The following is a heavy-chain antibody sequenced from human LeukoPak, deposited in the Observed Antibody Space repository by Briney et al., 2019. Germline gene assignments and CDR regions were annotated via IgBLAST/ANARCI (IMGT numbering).Heavy chain of an antibody. J-gene: IGHJ5*02. CDR1: GFTFSSYA. CDR2: ISGSGGST. CDR3: ARIEAPNWFDP. Sequence: GGSLRLSCAASGFTFSSYAMSWVRQAPGKGLEWVSAISGSGGSTYYADSVKGRFTISRHNSKNTVYLQMNSLRGEDTAVYYCARIEAPNWFDPWGQGTLVTVSS. V-gene: IGHV3-23*01.